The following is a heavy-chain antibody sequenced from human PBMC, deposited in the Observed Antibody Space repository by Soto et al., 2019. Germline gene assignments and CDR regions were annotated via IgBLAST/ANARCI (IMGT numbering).Heavy chain of an antibody. CDR3: ARLLSWAGRD. V-gene: IGHV3-11*01. Sequence: CIRQAPGKGLEWVSYISGSGSTIYSADSVKGRFTISRDNAKNSLYLQMNSLRAEDTAVYYCARLLSWAGRDWGQGIMVTVS. CDR2: ISGSGSTI. J-gene: IGHJ4*02. D-gene: IGHD3-16*01.